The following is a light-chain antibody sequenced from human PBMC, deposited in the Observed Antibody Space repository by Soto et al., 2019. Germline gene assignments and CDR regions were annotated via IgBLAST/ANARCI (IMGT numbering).Light chain of an antibody. V-gene: IGKV3-15*01. CDR2: GAS. CDR1: QSVSSN. J-gene: IGKJ1*01. CDR3: QHYNSWPRT. Sequence: EMVMTQSPATLSVSPGERATLSCRASQSVSSNLVWYQQKPGQAPRLLIYGASTRATGVPARFSGSGSGTEFTLTISSLQSDDFAVYHCQHYNSWPRTFGQGTKVESK.